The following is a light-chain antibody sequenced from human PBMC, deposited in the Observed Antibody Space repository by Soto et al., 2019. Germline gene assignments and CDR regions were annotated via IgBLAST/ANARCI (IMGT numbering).Light chain of an antibody. CDR1: NNDVGDYNY. Sequence: QSALTQPASVSGSPGQSITISCTGTNNDVGDYNYVSWYQQYPGKAPKLMIYDVSSRPSGVSGRFAGSKSGNTASLTISGLRPEDEADYYCCSYSTSSALPYVFGSGTKLTVL. CDR3: CSYSTSSALPYV. V-gene: IGLV2-14*01. CDR2: DVS. J-gene: IGLJ1*01.